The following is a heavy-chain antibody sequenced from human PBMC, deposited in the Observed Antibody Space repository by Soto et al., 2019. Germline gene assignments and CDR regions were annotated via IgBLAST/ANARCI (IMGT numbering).Heavy chain of an antibody. J-gene: IGHJ4*02. V-gene: IGHV1-18*01. Sequence: QVQLVQSGPEVKKPGASVKVSCKASGYTFTDYGISWVRQAPGQGLEWMGWITKSKTNYAQNFQGRVTMTTDTSAGTAYMELRSLRSDDTAVYYCARDRSNSEYWGQGTLVTVSS. D-gene: IGHD6-13*01. CDR3: ARDRSNSEY. CDR1: GYTFTDYG. CDR2: ITKSKT.